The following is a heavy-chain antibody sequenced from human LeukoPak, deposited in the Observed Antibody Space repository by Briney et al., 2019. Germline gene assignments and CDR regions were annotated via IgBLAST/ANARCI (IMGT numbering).Heavy chain of an antibody. D-gene: IGHD3-22*01. CDR2: ISASGDTI. CDR1: GFTFSDYY. V-gene: IGHV3-11*04. Sequence: GGSLRLSCAASGFTFSDYYMGWIRQAPGKGLQWVSYISASGDTIYYSDSVKGRFTISRDNAKNSLYLQMNSLRAEDTAVYYCARDTLSYYDSCGYSLGGWGQGTMVTVSS. J-gene: IGHJ3*01. CDR3: ARDTLSYYDSCGYSLGG.